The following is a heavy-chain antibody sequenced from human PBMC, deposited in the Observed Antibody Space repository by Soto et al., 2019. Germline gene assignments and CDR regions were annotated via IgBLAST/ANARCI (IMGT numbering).Heavy chain of an antibody. V-gene: IGHV1-18*01. CDR3: ARAALYGASPKSAFDI. J-gene: IGHJ3*02. Sequence: QVQLVQSGPEVKKPGASVKVSCKASGYTFTSYGISWVRQAPGQGLEWMVWISTYTGNPNYAQKLQGRVTITTDTSTSTAYMELMSLRSDDTAVFYCARAALYGASPKSAFDIWGQGTVVTVSS. D-gene: IGHD3-10*01. CDR2: ISTYTGNP. CDR1: GYTFTSYG.